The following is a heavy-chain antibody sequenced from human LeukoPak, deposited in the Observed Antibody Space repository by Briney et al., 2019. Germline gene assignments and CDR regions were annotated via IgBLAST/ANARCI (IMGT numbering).Heavy chain of an antibody. CDR2: INSLRSTI. D-gene: IGHD1-26*01. Sequence: GGSLRLSCAASGFTFSSYEMNWVRQAPGKGLEWVSYINSLRSTIYYADSVKGRFTISRDNAKNSLYLQMNSLRAEDTAVFYCARGGGATYPSWFDPWGQGTLVTVSS. CDR1: GFTFSSYE. J-gene: IGHJ5*02. CDR3: ARGGGATYPSWFDP. V-gene: IGHV3-48*03.